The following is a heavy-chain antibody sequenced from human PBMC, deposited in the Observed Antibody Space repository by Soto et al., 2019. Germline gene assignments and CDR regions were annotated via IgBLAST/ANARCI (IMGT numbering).Heavy chain of an antibody. CDR1: GFTFSSYW. CDR2: INSDGSST. J-gene: IGHJ4*02. D-gene: IGHD5-12*01. CDR3: AKDLGWPRASYPDS. V-gene: IGHV3-74*01. Sequence: PGGSLRLSCAASGFTFSSYWMHWVRQAPGKGLVWVSRINSDGSSTSYADSVKGRFTISRDNSKNTLFLQMNTLRSEDTAVYYCAKDLGWPRASYPDSRGQGTRVTVSS.